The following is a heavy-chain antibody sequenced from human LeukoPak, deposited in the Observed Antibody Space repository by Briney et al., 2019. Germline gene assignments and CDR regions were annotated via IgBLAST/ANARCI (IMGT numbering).Heavy chain of an antibody. J-gene: IGHJ3*02. CDR3: ARDFGYIIERVAFDI. V-gene: IGHV4-30-4*01. D-gene: IGHD5-24*01. CDR2: IYYSGST. CDR1: GGSISSGDYY. Sequence: PSETLSLTCTVSGGSISSGDYYWSWIRQPPGKGLEWIGYIYYSGSTYYNPSLKSRVTISVDTSKNQFSLKLSSVTAADTAVYYCARDFGYIIERVAFDIWGQGTMVTVSS.